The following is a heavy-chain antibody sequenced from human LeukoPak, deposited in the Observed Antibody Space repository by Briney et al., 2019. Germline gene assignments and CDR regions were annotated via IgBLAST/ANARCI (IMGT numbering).Heavy chain of an antibody. J-gene: IGHJ6*02. Sequence: SETLSLTCTVSGGSISAYYWSWIRQSPGKGLEWIGYISYSGSTNYNPSLKSRVTISVDTSKNQFSLKLSSVTAADTAEYYCARQGSYYDILTDQKDYYYYGMDVWGQGTTVTVSS. CDR3: ARQGSYYDILTDQKDYYYYGMDV. V-gene: IGHV4-59*08. D-gene: IGHD3-9*01. CDR1: GGSISAYY. CDR2: ISYSGST.